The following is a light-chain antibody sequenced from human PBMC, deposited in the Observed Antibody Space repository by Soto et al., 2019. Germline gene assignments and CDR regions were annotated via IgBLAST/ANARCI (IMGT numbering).Light chain of an antibody. V-gene: IGLV2-8*01. J-gene: IGLJ3*02. CDR3: SSHAGSNNLV. CDR1: SSNIGGNS. Sequence: QSVMTQPPSVSAAPGQKVTISCSGSSSNIGGNSVSWYQQLPGTAPKLLIYEVSRRPFGVPDRFSGSKSGNTASLTVSGLQAEDEADYYCSSHAGSNNLVFGGGTKLTVL. CDR2: EVS.